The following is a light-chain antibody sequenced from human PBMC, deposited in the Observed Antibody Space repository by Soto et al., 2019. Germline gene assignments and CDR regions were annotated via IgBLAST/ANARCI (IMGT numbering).Light chain of an antibody. V-gene: IGKV1-12*01. CDR1: QDIGNL. J-gene: IGKJ2*01. Sequence: DIQMTQSPSSVSASVGDRVTLTCRASQDIGNLLAWYQQKPGKAPKLLIYFGSNLQTGVPSRFSGSRSWTNFTLTSSIPQPEDLATYDCQEADSFPLTFSRGTRVEIK. CDR3: QEADSFPLT. CDR2: FGS.